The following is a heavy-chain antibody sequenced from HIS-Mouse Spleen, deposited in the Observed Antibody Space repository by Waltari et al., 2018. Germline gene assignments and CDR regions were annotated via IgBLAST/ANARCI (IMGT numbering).Heavy chain of an antibody. V-gene: IGHV3-30*04. J-gene: IGHJ6*02. Sequence: SSYAMHWVRQAPGKGLEWVAVISYDGSNKYYADSVKGRFTISRDNSKNTLYLQMNSLRAEDTAVYYCARDQYYYGSGRPLYYYYYGMDVWGQGTTVTVSS. D-gene: IGHD3-10*01. CDR1: SSYA. CDR3: ARDQYYYGSGRPLYYYYYGMDV. CDR2: ISYDGSNK.